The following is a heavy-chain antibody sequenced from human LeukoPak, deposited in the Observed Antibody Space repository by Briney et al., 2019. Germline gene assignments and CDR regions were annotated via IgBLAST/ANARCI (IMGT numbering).Heavy chain of an antibody. V-gene: IGHV3-74*01. CDR1: GFTFSSYW. J-gene: IGHJ4*02. D-gene: IGHD3-22*01. Sequence: GGSLRLSCAASGFTFSSYWMHWVRQAPGKGLVWVSRINSDGISTSYADSVKGRFTISRDNAKNTLYLQMNSLRAEDTAVYYCARDRIEYTYDTGFDYSGQGTLVTVSS. CDR3: ARDRIEYTYDTGFDY. CDR2: INSDGIST.